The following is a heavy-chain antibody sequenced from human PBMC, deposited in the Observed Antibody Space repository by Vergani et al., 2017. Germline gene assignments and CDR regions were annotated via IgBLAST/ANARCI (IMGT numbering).Heavy chain of an antibody. Sequence: EVQLVQSGAEVKKPGATMKISCKVSGYTFTDHYMNWVKQAPGKGLEWMGLVDPEDGETIYAEKFKGRVTIAADTSTDTAHLELSSLRSADTAVYYCATPQTVTTGGMEVWGQGTTVIVSS. CDR1: GYTFTDHY. V-gene: IGHV1-69-2*01. J-gene: IGHJ6*02. CDR2: VDPEDGET. D-gene: IGHD4-17*01. CDR3: ATPQTVTTGGMEV.